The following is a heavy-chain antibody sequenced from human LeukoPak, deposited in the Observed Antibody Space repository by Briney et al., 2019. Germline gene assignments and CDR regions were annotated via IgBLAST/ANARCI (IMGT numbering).Heavy chain of an antibody. CDR1: GGSISGWY. CDR2: IYGSGST. CDR3: ARETSLMGYSGGLGFNY. Sequence: SETLSLTCTVSGGSISGWYWSWIRQPPGKGREWIGNIYGSGSTNYNPSLKSRVTISADTSKTQFSLKLTSVTAADTAVYYCARETSLMGYSGGLGFNYWGQGTLVTVSS. J-gene: IGHJ4*02. D-gene: IGHD5-12*01. V-gene: IGHV4-59*01.